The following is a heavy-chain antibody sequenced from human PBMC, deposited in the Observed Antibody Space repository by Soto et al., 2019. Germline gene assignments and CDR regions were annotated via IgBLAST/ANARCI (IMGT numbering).Heavy chain of an antibody. CDR1: GGSFSGYY. CDR2: INHSGST. CDR3: ARGKQVVPAAIGPRWIGYYYYGMDV. D-gene: IGHD2-2*02. J-gene: IGHJ6*02. V-gene: IGHV4-34*01. Sequence: PSEPLSLTCAFYGGSFSGYYWSWILQPPGKGLEWIGEINHSGSTNYNPSLKSRVTISVDTSKNQFSLKLSSVTAADTAVYYCARGKQVVPAAIGPRWIGYYYYGMDVWGQGTTVTVSS.